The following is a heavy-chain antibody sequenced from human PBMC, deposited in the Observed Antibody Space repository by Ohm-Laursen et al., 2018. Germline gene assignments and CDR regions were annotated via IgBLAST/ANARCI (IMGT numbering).Heavy chain of an antibody. D-gene: IGHD3-22*01. J-gene: IGHJ4*02. Sequence: SLRLSCAASGFTFSSYGMHWVRQAPGKGLEWVAVISYDGSHKFSAEGRFTISRDNAKNSLYLQMNSLRAEDTAVYYCARGNTYYYDSSGYYAHYWGQGTLVTVSS. CDR2: ISYDGSHK. CDR1: GFTFSSYG. V-gene: IGHV3-30*03. CDR3: ARGNTYYYDSSGYYAHY.